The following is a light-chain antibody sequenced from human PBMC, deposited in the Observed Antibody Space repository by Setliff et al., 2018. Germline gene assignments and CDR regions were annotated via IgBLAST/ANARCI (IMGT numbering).Light chain of an antibody. Sequence: QSALTQPASVSGSPGQSITISCTGTSSDVGSHNYVSWYQHHPGKAPKLVIYEVSNRPSGVSNRFSGSKSVNTASLTISGLQAEDEADYYCQSYDSSLSGYVFGTGTKVTVL. CDR2: EVS. CDR3: QSYDSSLSGYV. CDR1: SSDVGSHNY. J-gene: IGLJ1*01. V-gene: IGLV2-14*01.